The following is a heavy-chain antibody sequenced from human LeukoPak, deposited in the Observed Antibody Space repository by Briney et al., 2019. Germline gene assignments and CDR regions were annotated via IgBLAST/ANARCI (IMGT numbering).Heavy chain of an antibody. CDR2: IIPIFGTA. CDR1: GGTFSSYA. V-gene: IGHV1-69*06. D-gene: IGHD1/OR15-1a*01. J-gene: IGHJ5*02. CDR3: ARRLNKARFDP. Sequence: GASVKVSCKASGGTFSSYAISWVRQAPGQGLEWMGGIIPIFGTANYAQKFQGRVTITADKSTSTAYMELSSLRSEDTAVYYCARRLNKARFDPWGQGTLVTVSS.